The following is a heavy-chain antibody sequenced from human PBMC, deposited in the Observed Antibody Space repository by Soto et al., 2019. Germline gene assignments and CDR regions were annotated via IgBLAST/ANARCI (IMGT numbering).Heavy chain of an antibody. D-gene: IGHD6-25*01. CDR3: ARGWGAARYNWFHP. Sequence: QVQLVQSGAEVKKPGASVKVSCKASGYTFTSYDINWVRQATGQGLEWSGWMNPNSGNTAYAQKFQRRVTITRNTSISTAYMELSSLSSEDTAVYYCARGWGAARYNWFHPWGQGTLVTVSS. J-gene: IGHJ5*02. CDR1: GYTFTSYD. CDR2: MNPNSGNT. V-gene: IGHV1-8*01.